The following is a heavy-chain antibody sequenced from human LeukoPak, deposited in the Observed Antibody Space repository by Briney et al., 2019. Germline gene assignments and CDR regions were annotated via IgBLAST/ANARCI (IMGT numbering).Heavy chain of an antibody. CDR2: ISSSGSTI. CDR3: AVGYCSSTSCYTARPFDY. Sequence: PGGSLRLSCAASGFTFSDYYMSWIRQAPGKGLEWVSYISSSGSTICYADSVKGRFTISRDNAKNSLYLQMNSLRAEDTAVCYCAVGYCSSTSCYTARPFDYWGQGTLVTVSS. V-gene: IGHV3-11*04. D-gene: IGHD2-2*02. CDR1: GFTFSDYY. J-gene: IGHJ4*02.